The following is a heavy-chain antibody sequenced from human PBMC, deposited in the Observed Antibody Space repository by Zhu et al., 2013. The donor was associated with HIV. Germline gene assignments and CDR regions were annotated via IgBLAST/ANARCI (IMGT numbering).Heavy chain of an antibody. CDR2: FIPFFETS. D-gene: IGHD6-19*01. J-gene: IGHJ4*01. V-gene: IGHV1-69*01. Sequence: QVQLVQSGAEVKKPGSSVKVSCKASGGTSSNYAISWLRQAPGQGLEWLGVFIPFFETSNYAQKLQGRVTIAADESTSTAYMELSSLRSEDTAIYYCAVATMYSSGLPYYFDYWGPEPWSPSPQ. CDR1: GGTSSNYA. CDR3: AVATMYSSGLPYYFDY.